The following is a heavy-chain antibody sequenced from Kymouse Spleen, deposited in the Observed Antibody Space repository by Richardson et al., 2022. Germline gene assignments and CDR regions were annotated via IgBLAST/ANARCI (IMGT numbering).Heavy chain of an antibody. D-gene: IGHD5-12*01,IGHD6-19*01. Sequence: QVQLQQWGAGLLKPSETLSLTCAVYGGSFSGYYWSWIRQPPGKGLEWIGEINHSGSTNYNPSLKSRVTISVDTSKNQFSLKLSSVTAADTAVYYCARGSSGYDWFDPWGQGTLVTVSS. J-gene: IGHJ5*02. CDR1: GGSFSGYY. CDR2: INHSGST. V-gene: IGHV4-34*01. CDR3: ARGSSGYDWFDP.